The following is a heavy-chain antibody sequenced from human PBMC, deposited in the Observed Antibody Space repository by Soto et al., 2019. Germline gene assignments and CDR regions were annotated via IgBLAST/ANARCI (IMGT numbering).Heavy chain of an antibody. J-gene: IGHJ5*02. D-gene: IGHD4-17*01. Sequence: PSETLSLTCTVCGGSVSIGDYLWSWIRQRPGQGLEWIGYIHDSGNTYYNPSLKGRVTISLDTSKNQFSLKVTSMTAADTAVYFCARARGGDSGDYASLFDRWGQGNLVTVSS. CDR2: IHDSGNT. CDR3: ARARGGDSGDYASLFDR. CDR1: GGSVSIGDYL. V-gene: IGHV4-30-4*01.